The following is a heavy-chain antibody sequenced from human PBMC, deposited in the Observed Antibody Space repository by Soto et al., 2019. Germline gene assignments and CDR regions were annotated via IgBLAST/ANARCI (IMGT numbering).Heavy chain of an antibody. CDR3: ARHASGYSSSWLYNWFDP. D-gene: IGHD6-13*01. V-gene: IGHV4-39*01. CDR2: IYYSGST. CDR1: GGSISSSSYY. Sequence: SETLSLTCTVSGGSISSSSYYWGWIRQPPGKGLEWIGSIYYSGSTYYNPSLKSRVTISVDTSKNQFSLKLSSVTAADTAVYYCARHASGYSSSWLYNWFDPWGQGTMVTVSS. J-gene: IGHJ5*02.